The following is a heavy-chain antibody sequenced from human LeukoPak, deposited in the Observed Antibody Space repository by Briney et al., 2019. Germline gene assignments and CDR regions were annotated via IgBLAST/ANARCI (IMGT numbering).Heavy chain of an antibody. D-gene: IGHD3-22*01. J-gene: IGHJ4*02. Sequence: GGSLRLSSAASGFTFSSYAMSWVRQAPGKGLEWVSAISGSGGSTYYADSVKGRFTISRDNSKNTLYLQMNSLRAEDTAVYYCAGLLLEYYFDYWGQGTLVTVSS. CDR3: AGLLLEYYFDY. V-gene: IGHV3-23*01. CDR1: GFTFSSYA. CDR2: ISGSGGST.